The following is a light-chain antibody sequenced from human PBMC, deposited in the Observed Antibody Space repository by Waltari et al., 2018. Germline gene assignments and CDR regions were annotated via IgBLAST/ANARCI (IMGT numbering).Light chain of an antibody. CDR3: CSFAGSPPYV. CDR1: SSDVGGYDS. V-gene: IGLV2-11*01. Sequence: QSALTQPRSVSGSPGQSVTISCTGTSSDVGGYDSVSWYQQHPGKAPKLMIYDVNKRPSGVPERLSGSKSGNTALLTISGLQGEDEADYYCCSFAGSPPYVFGTGTKVTVL. J-gene: IGLJ1*01. CDR2: DVN.